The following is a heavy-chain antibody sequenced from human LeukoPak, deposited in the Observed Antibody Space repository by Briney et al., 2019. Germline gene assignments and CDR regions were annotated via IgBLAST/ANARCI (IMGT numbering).Heavy chain of an antibody. CDR1: GASISGSGYY. V-gene: IGHV4-30-4*07. Sequence: SETLSLTCAVSGASISGSGYYLGWIRQPPGKGLEWIGYIYYSGTTFYNPSFKSRVSMSLESAKNQLSLKLRSVTAADTAVYYCARGHWEQDTSTYAYWGQGSLVTVSS. J-gene: IGHJ4*02. CDR2: IYYSGTT. CDR3: ARGHWEQDTSTYAY. D-gene: IGHD1-26*01.